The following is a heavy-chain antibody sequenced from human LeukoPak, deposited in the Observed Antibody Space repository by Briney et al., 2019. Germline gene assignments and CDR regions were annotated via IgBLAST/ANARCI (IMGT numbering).Heavy chain of an antibody. CDR1: GFTFSTYS. J-gene: IGHJ4*02. Sequence: PGGSLRLSCAASGFTFSTYSMNWVRQAPGKGLEWIGSIYHSGSTYYNPSLKSRVTISVDTSKNQFSLKLSSVTAADTAVYYCARWRTDCSGGSCYSRAFDYWGQGTLVTVSS. CDR3: ARWRTDCSGGSCYSRAFDY. V-gene: IGHV4-38-2*01. D-gene: IGHD2-15*01. CDR2: IYHSGST.